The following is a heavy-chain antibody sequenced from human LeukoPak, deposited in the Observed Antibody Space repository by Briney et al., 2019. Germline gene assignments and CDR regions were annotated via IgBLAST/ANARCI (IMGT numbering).Heavy chain of an antibody. Sequence: ASVKVSCKASGYTFTGYYMHWVRQAPGQGLEWMGWVSVYNGNTNYVQNLQGRVTMTTDTSTSTAYMELRSLRSDDTAVYYCARGRGGWYYDRSGYLDNWGQGTLVTVSS. D-gene: IGHD3-22*01. CDR1: GYTFTGYY. J-gene: IGHJ4*02. V-gene: IGHV1-18*04. CDR2: VSVYNGNT. CDR3: ARGRGGWYYDRSGYLDN.